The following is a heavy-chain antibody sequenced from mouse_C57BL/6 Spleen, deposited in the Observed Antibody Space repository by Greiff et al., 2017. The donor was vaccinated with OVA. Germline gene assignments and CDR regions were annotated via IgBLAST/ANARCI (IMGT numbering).Heavy chain of an antibody. J-gene: IGHJ3*01. V-gene: IGHV7-1*01. Sequence: EVHLVESGGGLVQSGRSLRLSCATSGFTFSDFYMEWVRQAPGKGLEWIAASRNKANDYTTEYSASVKGRFIVSRDTSQSILYLQMNALRAEDTAIYYCARDAHYYGSSPWFAYWGQGTLVTVSA. CDR2: SRNKANDYTT. CDR1: GFTFSDFY. D-gene: IGHD1-1*01. CDR3: ARDAHYYGSSPWFAY.